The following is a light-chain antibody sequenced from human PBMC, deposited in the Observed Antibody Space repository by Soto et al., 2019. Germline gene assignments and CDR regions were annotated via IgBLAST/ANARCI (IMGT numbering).Light chain of an antibody. J-gene: IGLJ2*01. CDR1: SGHSNYA. CDR3: QTWGNGIVI. V-gene: IGLV4-69*01. CDR2: LNRDASH. Sequence: LVLTQSPSASASLGASVNLTGTLSSGHSNYAIAWHQQQPEKGPRYLMKLNRDASHSKGAGIPNRFSGSSSGADRYLTNYSLQSEDEADSYCQTWGNGIVIFGGGTQLTVL.